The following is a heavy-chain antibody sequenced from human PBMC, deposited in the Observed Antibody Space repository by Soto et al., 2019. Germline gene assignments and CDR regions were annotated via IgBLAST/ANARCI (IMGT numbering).Heavy chain of an antibody. J-gene: IGHJ6*02. Sequence: EVQLLESGGGLVQPGGSLRLSCAASGFSFSSYAMSWVRQAPGKGLEWVSAIGGSGGSTYYADSVKGRFTISRDNSKNTVYLQMSNLRAEDTALYYCAKGYGMDVWGQGTTVTVSS. CDR3: AKGYGMDV. V-gene: IGHV3-23*01. CDR2: IGGSGGST. CDR1: GFSFSSYA.